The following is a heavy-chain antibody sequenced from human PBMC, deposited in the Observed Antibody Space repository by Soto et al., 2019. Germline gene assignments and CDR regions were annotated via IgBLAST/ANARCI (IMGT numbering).Heavy chain of an antibody. CDR1: GVSISVNAYY. CDR3: ARQAGCSTSSCYYGVDV. CDR2: IHSTGFT. J-gene: IGHJ6*02. V-gene: IGHV4-39*01. Sequence: QLQLQASGPGLVTPSETLSLTCTVSGVSISVNAYYSGWIRQPPGKRLEWVGSIHSTGFTHYSTSLESRVTSSVATSKGQFSLKLNSLTAADTAVYSCARQAGCSTSSCYYGVDVWNQGTTVSVSS. D-gene: IGHD6-6*01.